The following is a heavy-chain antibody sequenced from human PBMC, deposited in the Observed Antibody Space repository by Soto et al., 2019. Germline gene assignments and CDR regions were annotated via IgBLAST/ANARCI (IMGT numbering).Heavy chain of an antibody. V-gene: IGHV4-38-2*01. J-gene: IGHJ4*02. CDR1: GYSISSGYY. Sequence: SETLSLTCAVSGYSISSGYYWGWIRQPPGKGLEWIGSIYHSGSTYYNPSLKSRVTISVDTSKNQFSLKLSSVTAADTAVYYCARTSTFPGIAVAGDDYWGQGTLVTVSS. D-gene: IGHD6-19*01. CDR3: ARTSTFPGIAVAGDDY. CDR2: IYHSGST.